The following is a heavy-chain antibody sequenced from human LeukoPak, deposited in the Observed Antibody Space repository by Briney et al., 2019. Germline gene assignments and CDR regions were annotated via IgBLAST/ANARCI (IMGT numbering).Heavy chain of an antibody. Sequence: GGSLRLSCAASGFTFSSYSMNWVRQAPGKGLEWVAILSNDGSNRHFADPVKGRFSISRDNSKSILYLQMNSLRLEDTAVYYCAKVPFDPWGQGTLVIVSS. CDR3: AKVPFDP. D-gene: IGHD3-10*01. CDR2: LSNDGSNR. J-gene: IGHJ5*02. CDR1: GFTFSSYS. V-gene: IGHV3-30*18.